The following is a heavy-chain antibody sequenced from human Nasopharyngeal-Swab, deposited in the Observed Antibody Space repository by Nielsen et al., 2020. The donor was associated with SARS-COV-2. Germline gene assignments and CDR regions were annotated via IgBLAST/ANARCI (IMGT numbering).Heavy chain of an antibody. Sequence: GESLKISCAASGFTFSSYAMSWVRQAPGKGLEWVSAISGSGGSTYYADSVKGRFTISRDNSKNTLYLQMNGLRAEDTAVYYCAKDPGYDSSGYYYWASLMDYWGQGTLVTVSS. CDR3: AKDPGYDSSGYYYWASLMDY. J-gene: IGHJ4*02. CDR1: GFTFSSYA. D-gene: IGHD3-22*01. V-gene: IGHV3-23*01. CDR2: ISGSGGST.